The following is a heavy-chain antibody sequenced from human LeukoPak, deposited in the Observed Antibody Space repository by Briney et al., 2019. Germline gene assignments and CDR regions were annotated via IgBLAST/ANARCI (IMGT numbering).Heavy chain of an antibody. D-gene: IGHD3-22*01. CDR2: IKQDGSEK. CDR1: GFTFSSYW. Sequence: GGSLRLSCAASGFTFSSYWMSWVRQAPGKGLEWVANIKQDGSEKYYVDSVKGRFTISRDNAKNSLYLQMNSLRAEDTAVYYCARDRPANYYDSSGYYAGWGQGTLVTVSS. J-gene: IGHJ4*02. V-gene: IGHV3-7*01. CDR3: ARDRPANYYDSSGYYAG.